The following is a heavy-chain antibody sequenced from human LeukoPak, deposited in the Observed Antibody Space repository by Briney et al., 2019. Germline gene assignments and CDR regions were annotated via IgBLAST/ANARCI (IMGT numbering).Heavy chain of an antibody. J-gene: IGHJ6*02. CDR1: GYTFASYG. D-gene: IGHD5-18*01. Sequence: GASVKVSCKASGYTFASYGIPWLRQAPGQGLEWVGWVSAYNGNTKYAQKVQGRVSMTTDTSTSTAYMELRSLRSDDRALYYCARVSCGYNCHYGMDVWGQGTTVTVSS. V-gene: IGHV1-18*01. CDR2: VSAYNGNT. CDR3: ARVSCGYNCHYGMDV.